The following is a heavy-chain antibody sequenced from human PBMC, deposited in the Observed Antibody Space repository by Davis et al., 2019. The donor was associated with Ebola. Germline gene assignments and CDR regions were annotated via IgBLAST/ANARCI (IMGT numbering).Heavy chain of an antibody. D-gene: IGHD3-22*01. V-gene: IGHV3-48*04. Sequence: PGGSLRLSCAASGFTFSSYSMNWVRQAPGKGLEWVSYISSSSSTIYYADSVKGRFTISRDNAKNSLYLQMNSLRAEDTAVYYCARGTTMIVVATMGYWGQGTLVTVSS. CDR2: ISSSSSTI. CDR1: GFTFSSYS. CDR3: ARGTTMIVVATMGY. J-gene: IGHJ4*02.